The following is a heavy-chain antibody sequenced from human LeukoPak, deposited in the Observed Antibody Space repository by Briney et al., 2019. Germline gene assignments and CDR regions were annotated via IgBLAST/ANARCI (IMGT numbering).Heavy chain of an antibody. CDR2: ISGSGGST. D-gene: IGHD3-10*01. CDR3: AKDPISYGSGSRMDV. J-gene: IGHJ6*04. CDR1: GFTFSSYW. V-gene: IGHV3-23*01. Sequence: GGSLRLSCAASGFTFSSYWMSWVRQAPGKGLEWVSAISGSGGSTYYADSVKGRFTISRDNSKNTLYLQMNSLRAEDTAVYYCAKDPISYGSGSRMDVWGKGTTVTISS.